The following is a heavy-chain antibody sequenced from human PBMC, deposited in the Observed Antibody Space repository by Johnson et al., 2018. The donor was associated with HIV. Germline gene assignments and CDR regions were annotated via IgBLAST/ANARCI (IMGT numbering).Heavy chain of an antibody. Sequence: VQLVESGGGVVQPGRSLRLSCAASGFTFSSFGLHWVRQAPGKGLERVAVISYDGSNKYFADSVKVQFTISRDNSKNTLYLQMNGLRAEDTAVDYGAKDLGKGDYAFDIWGQGTMVTVSS. CDR3: AKDLGKGDYAFDI. J-gene: IGHJ3*02. CDR1: GFTFSSFG. V-gene: IGHV3-30*18. CDR2: ISYDGSNK. D-gene: IGHD4-17*01.